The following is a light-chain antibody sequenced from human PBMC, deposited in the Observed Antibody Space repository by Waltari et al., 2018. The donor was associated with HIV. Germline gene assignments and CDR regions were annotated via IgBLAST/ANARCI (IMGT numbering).Light chain of an antibody. CDR2: SDI. V-gene: IGLV1-40*01. J-gene: IGLJ2*01. Sequence: QSALTQPPSVSGAPGQRVAIHCTGNRPNSRAGYFVHWYQHLPGTAPKLLVYSDINRPSGVPDRFSGSKSGTSASLVITGLQAEDEADYYCQSYDSSLRASVFGGGTKLTVL. CDR1: RPNSRAGYF. CDR3: QSYDSSLRASV.